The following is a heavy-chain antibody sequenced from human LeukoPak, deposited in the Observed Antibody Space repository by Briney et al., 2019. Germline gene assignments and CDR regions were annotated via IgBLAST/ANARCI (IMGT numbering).Heavy chain of an antibody. CDR3: ARNKRVPYYSYYYMDV. CDR1: GGSFSGYY. Sequence: SETLSLTCAVYGGSFSGYYWSWIRQPPGKGQEWIGEINHSGSTNYNPSPKSRVTISVDTSKNQFSLKLSSATAADTAVYYCARNKRVPYYSYYYMDVWGKGTTVTISS. CDR2: INHSGST. J-gene: IGHJ6*03. V-gene: IGHV4-34*01. D-gene: IGHD1/OR15-1a*01.